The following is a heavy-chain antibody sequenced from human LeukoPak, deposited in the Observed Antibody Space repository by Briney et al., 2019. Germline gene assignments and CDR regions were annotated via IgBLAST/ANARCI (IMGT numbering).Heavy chain of an antibody. CDR3: ARSTWIAAYYYYMDV. Sequence: SETLSLTCSVSGGSISTYYWSWIRQPAGKGLEWIGRFYTSGNSYYNPSLKSRVTMSVDTSKNQFSLKLSSVTAADTAVYYCARSTWIAAYYYYMDVWGKGTTVTISS. J-gene: IGHJ6*03. CDR2: FYTSGNS. D-gene: IGHD2-15*01. V-gene: IGHV4-4*07. CDR1: GGSISTYY.